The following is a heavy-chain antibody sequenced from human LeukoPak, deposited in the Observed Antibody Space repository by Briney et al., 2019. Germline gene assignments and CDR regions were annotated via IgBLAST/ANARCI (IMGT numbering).Heavy chain of an antibody. D-gene: IGHD3-10*01. V-gene: IGHV4-31*03. Sequence: SETLSLTCTVSGGSISSGGYYWSWIRQHPGKGLEWIGYIYYSGSTYYNPSLKSRVTISVDTSKNQFSLKLSSVTAADTAVYYCARAEGSGGYWPDYWGQGTLVTVSS. CDR1: GGSISSGGYY. CDR3: ARAEGSGGYWPDY. J-gene: IGHJ4*02. CDR2: IYYSGST.